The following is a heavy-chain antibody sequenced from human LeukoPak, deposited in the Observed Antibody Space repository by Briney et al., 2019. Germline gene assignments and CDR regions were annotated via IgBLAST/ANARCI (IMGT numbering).Heavy chain of an antibody. CDR3: ATSPRYNSGSFHFPY. CDR2: ITPIFGTA. D-gene: IGHD3-10*01. J-gene: IGHJ4*02. CDR1: GGTSSSYA. V-gene: IGHV1-69*01. Sequence: ASVKVSCKASGGTSSSYAISWVRQAPGQGLEWMGGITPIFGTANYPQKFQGRLTITADESTSTAYMDLSSLRSEDTAVYYCATSPRYNSGSFHFPYWGQGTQVTVSS.